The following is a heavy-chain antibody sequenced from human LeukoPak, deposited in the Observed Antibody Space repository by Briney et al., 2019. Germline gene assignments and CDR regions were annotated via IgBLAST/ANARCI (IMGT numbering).Heavy chain of an antibody. CDR1: GYSFTSYW. J-gene: IGHJ4*02. D-gene: IGHD6-19*01. CDR2: IYPGDSDT. Sequence: GESLKISCKGSGYSFTSYWIGWVRQMPGKGMEWMGIIYPGDSDTRYSPSFQGQVTISANKSISTAYLQWSSLKASDTAMYYCARPSYSSGWYVGYWGQGTLVTVSS. CDR3: ARPSYSSGWYVGY. V-gene: IGHV5-51*01.